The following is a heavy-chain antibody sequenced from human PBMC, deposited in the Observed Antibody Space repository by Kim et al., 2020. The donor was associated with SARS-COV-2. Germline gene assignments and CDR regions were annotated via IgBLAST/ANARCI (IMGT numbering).Heavy chain of an antibody. CDR3: VREGSLEAFDL. J-gene: IGHJ3*01. CDR1: GFTFSNYW. V-gene: IGHV3-74*01. Sequence: GGSLRFSCAASGFTFSNYWMHWVRQAPGKWLVWVSRINRDGSSRSYADSVKGRFTISRDNAKNTLYLQMNSLRAEDTAVYYCVREGSLEAFDLWGQGTMVTVSS. CDR2: INRDGSSR.